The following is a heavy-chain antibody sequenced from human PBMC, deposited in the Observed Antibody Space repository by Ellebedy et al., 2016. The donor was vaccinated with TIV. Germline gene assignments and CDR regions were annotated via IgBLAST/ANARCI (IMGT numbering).Heavy chain of an antibody. CDR1: GFTFSYHY. CDR2: IRSKAYGGTT. V-gene: IGHV3-72*01. CDR3: ARERNYYFDL. J-gene: IGHJ2*01. D-gene: IGHD1-7*01. Sequence: GESLKISCAVSGFTFSYHYMNWVRQAPGKGLERVGVIRSKAYGGTTEYAPSVRGRFTISRDDSKNSLYLQMNSLKTEDTAVYYCARERNYYFDLWGRGTLVTVSS.